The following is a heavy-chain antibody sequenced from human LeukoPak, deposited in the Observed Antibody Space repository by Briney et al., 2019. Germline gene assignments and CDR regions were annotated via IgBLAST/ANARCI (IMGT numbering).Heavy chain of an antibody. CDR3: AKDSNPKYYYDSTGYDY. V-gene: IGHV3-9*01. Sequence: GGSLRLSCAASGFTFHDYAMHWVRQPPGKGLEWVSVISWNSGNIGYADSVKGRFTISRDNAKNSLFLQMNSLRAEDTALYYCAKDSNPKYYYDSTGYDYWGQGTLVTVSS. D-gene: IGHD3-22*01. CDR1: GFTFHDYA. CDR2: ISWNSGNI. J-gene: IGHJ4*02.